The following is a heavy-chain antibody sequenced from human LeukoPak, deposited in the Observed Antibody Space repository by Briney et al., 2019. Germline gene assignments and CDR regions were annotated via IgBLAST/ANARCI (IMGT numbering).Heavy chain of an antibody. CDR2: ISSSGSTT. Sequence: GGSLRLYCAASGFTFSSYEMNWVRQAPGKGLEWVSYISSSGSTTYYADSVKGRFTISRDTAKNSLYLQMNSLRAEDTAVYYCARSYLPGYSSASSYYYYYMDVWGKGTTVAVSS. D-gene: IGHD6-19*01. CDR1: GFTFSSYE. J-gene: IGHJ6*03. V-gene: IGHV3-48*03. CDR3: ARSYLPGYSSASSYYYYYMDV.